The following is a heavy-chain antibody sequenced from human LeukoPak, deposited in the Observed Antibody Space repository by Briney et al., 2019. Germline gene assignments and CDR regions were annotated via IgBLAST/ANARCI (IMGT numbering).Heavy chain of an antibody. V-gene: IGHV5-51*01. CDR1: GYRFTDYW. Sequence: GESLEISCKGSGYRFTDYWIGWVRQMPGKGLEWMGIIYPGDSDTRYSPSFQGQVTISADKSINTAHLQWSSLKASDTAMYYCAREAAGTTPDYYYFGLDVWGQGTTVRVSS. D-gene: IGHD1-7*01. CDR2: IYPGDSDT. CDR3: AREAAGTTPDYYYFGLDV. J-gene: IGHJ6*02.